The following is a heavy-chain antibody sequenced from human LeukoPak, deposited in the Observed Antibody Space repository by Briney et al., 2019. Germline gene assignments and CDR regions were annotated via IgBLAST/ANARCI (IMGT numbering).Heavy chain of an antibody. J-gene: IGHJ6*02. CDR3: AREGSDGMDV. Sequence: GGSLRLSCAASGFTFSSYAMSWIRQAPGKGLEGVSYISSSGSTIYYADAVKGRFTISRDNAKNSLYLQMNSLRAEDTAVYYCAREGSDGMDVWGQGTTVTVSS. V-gene: IGHV3-11*01. CDR2: ISSSGSTI. CDR1: GFTFSSYA.